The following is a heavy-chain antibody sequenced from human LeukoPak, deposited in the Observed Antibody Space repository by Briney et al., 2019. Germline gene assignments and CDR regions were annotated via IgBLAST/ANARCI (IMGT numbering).Heavy chain of an antibody. J-gene: IGHJ4*02. Sequence: PGGSLRLSCAASGFTFSSYSMNWVRQAPGKGLEWVSYISSSSSTIYYADSVKGRFTISRDNAKNSLYLQMNSLRAEDTAVYYRARDHDILTGYYGSPGYWGQGTLVTVSS. V-gene: IGHV3-48*01. D-gene: IGHD3-9*01. CDR3: ARDHDILTGYYGSPGY. CDR1: GFTFSSYS. CDR2: ISSSSSTI.